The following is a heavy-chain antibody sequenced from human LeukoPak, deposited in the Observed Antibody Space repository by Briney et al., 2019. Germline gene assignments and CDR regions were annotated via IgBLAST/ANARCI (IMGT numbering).Heavy chain of an antibody. V-gene: IGHV3-7*01. J-gene: IGHJ4*02. D-gene: IGHD2-15*01. CDR2: ISPDGDRE. CDR3: ASKFPYCSGGSCAL. CDR1: GFTFSSNY. Sequence: GGSLRLSCAASGFTFSSNYMSWVRQAPGQGLEGVANISPDGDRENYVDSVKGRFSISRDNAKNSLFLQMHSLSAEDTAVYYCASKFPYCSGGSCALGGQGTLVTVSS.